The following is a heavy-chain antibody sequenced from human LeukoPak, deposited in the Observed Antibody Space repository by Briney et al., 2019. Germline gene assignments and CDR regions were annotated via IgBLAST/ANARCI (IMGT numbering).Heavy chain of an antibody. CDR3: AKDYVGVTPDY. CDR1: GFTFSNYA. V-gene: IGHV3-23*01. J-gene: IGHJ4*02. Sequence: GGSLRLSCAASGFTFSNYAMSWVRQAPGKGLEWVSLISGSGGSTYYADSVKGRFTISRDNSKSTLYLQMNSLRAEDTAIYYCAKDYVGVTPDYWGQGTLVTVSS. D-gene: IGHD1-26*01. CDR2: ISGSGGST.